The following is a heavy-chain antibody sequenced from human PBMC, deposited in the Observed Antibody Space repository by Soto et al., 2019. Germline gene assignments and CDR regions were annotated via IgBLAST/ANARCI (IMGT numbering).Heavy chain of an antibody. Sequence: SEPLSLPCAVSGYSISSGYYWGWIRQPPGKGLEWIGSIYHSGSTYYNPSLKSRVTISVDTSKNQFSLKLSSVTAADTAVYYCARDGGTTYYYDSSGYYTDAFDIWGQGTMVT. V-gene: IGHV4-38-2*02. D-gene: IGHD3-22*01. CDR3: ARDGGTTYYYDSSGYYTDAFDI. CDR1: GYSISSGYY. CDR2: IYHSGST. J-gene: IGHJ3*02.